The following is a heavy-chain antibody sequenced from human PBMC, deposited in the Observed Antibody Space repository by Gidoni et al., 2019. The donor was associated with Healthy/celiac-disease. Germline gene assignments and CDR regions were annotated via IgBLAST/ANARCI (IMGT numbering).Heavy chain of an antibody. CDR3: ARDPGGAYYYYGMDV. J-gene: IGHJ6*02. CDR1: GFTFSSYW. Sequence: EVQLVESGGGLVQTGGSLRLSCAASGFTFSSYWMHWVRQAPGKGLVWVSRINSDGSSTSYADSVKGRFTISRDNAKNTLYLQMNSLRAEDTAVYYCARDPGGAYYYYGMDVWGQGTTVTVSS. CDR2: INSDGSST. D-gene: IGHD3-10*01. V-gene: IGHV3-74*01.